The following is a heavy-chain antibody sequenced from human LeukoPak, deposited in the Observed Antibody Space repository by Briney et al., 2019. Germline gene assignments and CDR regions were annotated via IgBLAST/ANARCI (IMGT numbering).Heavy chain of an antibody. CDR3: ARDLVTVTKGFDI. Sequence: SETLSLTCAVSADSFSSHYWTWIRQPPGKGLEWIGYITYIGSTNYNPSLKSRVTISIDTSKNQFSLKLASVTAADTAVYYCARDLVTVTKGFDIWGQGTMVSVSS. CDR1: ADSFSSHY. D-gene: IGHD4-17*01. J-gene: IGHJ3*02. CDR2: ITYIGST. V-gene: IGHV4-59*11.